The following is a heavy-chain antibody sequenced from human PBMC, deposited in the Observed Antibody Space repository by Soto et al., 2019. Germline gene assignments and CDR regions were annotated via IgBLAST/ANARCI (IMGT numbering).Heavy chain of an antibody. V-gene: IGHV3-21*01. J-gene: IGHJ3*02. CDR3: ARRGYGYDAFDI. CDR1: GFTFSSYS. CDR2: ISSSSSYI. D-gene: IGHD4-17*01. Sequence: GGSLRLSCAASGFTFSSYSMNWVRQAPGKGLEWVSSISSSSSYIYYADSVKGRFTISRDNAKNSLYLQMNSLRAEDTAVYYCARRGYGYDAFDIWGQGTMVTVSS.